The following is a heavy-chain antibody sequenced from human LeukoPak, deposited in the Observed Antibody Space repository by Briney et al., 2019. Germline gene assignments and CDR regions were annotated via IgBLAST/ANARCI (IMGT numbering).Heavy chain of an antibody. Sequence: SETLSLTCTVSGGSISSYYWSWIRQPPGKGLEWIGYIYYSGSTYYNPSLESRVAISVDTSQNQFSLKLSSVTAADTAVYYCARAPSGYYGSGSYYGRYYFDYWGQGTLVTVSS. CDR2: IYYSGST. D-gene: IGHD3-10*01. CDR3: ARAPSGYYGSGSYYGRYYFDY. CDR1: GGSISSYY. V-gene: IGHV4-30-4*01. J-gene: IGHJ4*02.